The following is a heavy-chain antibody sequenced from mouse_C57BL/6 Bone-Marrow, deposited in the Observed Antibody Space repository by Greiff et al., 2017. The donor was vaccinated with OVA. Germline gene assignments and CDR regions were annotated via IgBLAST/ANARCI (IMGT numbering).Heavy chain of an antibody. V-gene: IGHV1-81*01. CDR3: ARDYYGSSSKYFDV. D-gene: IGHD1-1*01. Sequence: QVQLQQSGAELARPGASVKLSCKASGYTFTSYGISWVKQSTGQGLEWIGEIYPRSGNTYYNEKFKGKATLTADKSSSTAYMELRSLTSEDSAVYFCARDYYGSSSKYFDVWGTGTTVTVSS. J-gene: IGHJ1*03. CDR2: IYPRSGNT. CDR1: GYTFTSYG.